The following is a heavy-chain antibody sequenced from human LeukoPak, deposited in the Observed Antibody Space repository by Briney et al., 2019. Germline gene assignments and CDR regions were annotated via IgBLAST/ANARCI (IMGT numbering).Heavy chain of an antibody. D-gene: IGHD3-22*01. Sequence: GGSLRLSCAASGFAFSSCAMSWARQAPGKGLEWVSAISGSGGNTFYADSVKGRFTISRDNSENTLYLQMNSLRAEDAAVYYCAKRGYYDSSGSYPFDSWGQGTLVTVSS. CDR3: AKRGYYDSSGSYPFDS. CDR2: ISGSGGNT. CDR1: GFAFSSCA. J-gene: IGHJ4*02. V-gene: IGHV3-23*01.